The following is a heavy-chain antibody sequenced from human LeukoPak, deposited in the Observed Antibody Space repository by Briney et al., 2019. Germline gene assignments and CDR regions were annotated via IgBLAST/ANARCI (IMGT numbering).Heavy chain of an antibody. Sequence: QPGGSLRLSCAASGFTFSSYGMHWVRQAPGKGLEWVAFIRYDGSNKYYADSVKGRFTISRDNSKNTLYLQMNSLRAEDTAVYYCAKDRDIVVVRYHGAFDIWGQGTMVTVSS. CDR1: GFTFSSYG. J-gene: IGHJ3*02. CDR2: IRYDGSNK. D-gene: IGHD2-2*01. V-gene: IGHV3-30*02. CDR3: AKDRDIVVVRYHGAFDI.